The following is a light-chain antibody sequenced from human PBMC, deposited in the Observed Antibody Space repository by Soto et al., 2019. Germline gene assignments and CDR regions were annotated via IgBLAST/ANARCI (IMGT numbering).Light chain of an antibody. CDR3: QQYNSYASWT. Sequence: DIQMTQSPSTLSASVGDRVTITCRASQSISWYLAWYQQKPGKAPKVLIYDASRLKSGVPSRFSGSGSGTEFTLNFSSLLPDDFATYYCQQYNSYASWTFGQGTKVEIK. CDR2: DAS. CDR1: QSISWY. V-gene: IGKV1-5*01. J-gene: IGKJ1*01.